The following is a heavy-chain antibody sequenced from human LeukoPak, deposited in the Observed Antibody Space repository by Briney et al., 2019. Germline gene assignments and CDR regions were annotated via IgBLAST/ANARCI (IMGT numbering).Heavy chain of an antibody. CDR3: ARMGGRDYYYYYMDV. Sequence: ASVKVSCKASGGTFNTYSISWVRQAPGQGLEWMGGIIPIFGTANYAQKFQGRVTITTDESTSTAYMELSSLRSEDTAVYYCARMGGRDYYYYYMDVWGKGTTVTVSS. CDR2: IIPIFGTA. D-gene: IGHD3-16*01. J-gene: IGHJ6*03. V-gene: IGHV1-69*05. CDR1: GGTFNTYS.